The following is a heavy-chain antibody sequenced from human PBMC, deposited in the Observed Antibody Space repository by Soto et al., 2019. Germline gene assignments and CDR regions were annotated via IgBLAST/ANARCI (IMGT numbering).Heavy chain of an antibody. Sequence: GGSLRLSCAASGFTVSTKYMSWVRQAPGKGLEWVSVIYSGGSTFYADSVRGRFTISRDNSKNTVNLQMNSLRAEDTAVYYCAKWDTAMGDYYYYYGMDVWGQGTTVTVSS. CDR2: IYSGGST. D-gene: IGHD5-18*01. CDR1: GFTVSTKY. V-gene: IGHV3-66*01. J-gene: IGHJ6*02. CDR3: AKWDTAMGDYYYYYGMDV.